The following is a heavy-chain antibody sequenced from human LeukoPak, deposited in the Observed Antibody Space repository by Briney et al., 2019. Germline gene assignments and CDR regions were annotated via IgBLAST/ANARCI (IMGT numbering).Heavy chain of an antibody. CDR1: GGSMTNLY. V-gene: IGHV4-59*01. J-gene: IGHJ4*02. Sequence: SETLSLTCSVSGGSMTNLYWTWIRQPPGKGLEWIGDIYDSGSTDYNPSLKSRVTISVDTSKNQFSLKLSSVTAADTAVYYCARAYGSYSFDYWGQGTLVTVSS. D-gene: IGHD1-26*01. CDR3: ARAYGSYSFDY. CDR2: IYDSGST.